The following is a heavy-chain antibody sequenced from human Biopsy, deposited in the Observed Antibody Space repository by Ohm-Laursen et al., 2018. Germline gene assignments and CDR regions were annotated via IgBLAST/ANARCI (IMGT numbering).Heavy chain of an antibody. CDR3: AREPRIAAVAYFDP. D-gene: IGHD6-13*01. CDR1: GDSISSDY. Sequence: SETLSLTCTVSGDSISSDYWTWIRRPAGRGLEWIGRIYSSGSTNYNPSLKSRVTMSVDTSKNQFSLILSSMTAADTAVYYCAREPRIAAVAYFDPWGQGTLVTVSS. J-gene: IGHJ5*02. V-gene: IGHV4-4*07. CDR2: IYSSGST.